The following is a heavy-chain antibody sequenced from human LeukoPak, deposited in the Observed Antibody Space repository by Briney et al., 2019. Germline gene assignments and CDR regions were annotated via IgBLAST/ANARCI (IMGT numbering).Heavy chain of an antibody. V-gene: IGHV1-69*13. CDR3: ARVGYGDGYNWVDY. D-gene: IGHD5-24*01. CDR2: IIPIFGTA. J-gene: IGHJ4*02. Sequence: GASVKVSCKASGGTFSSYAISWVRQAPGQGLEWMGGIIPIFGTANYAQKFQGRVTITADESTSTAYMELSSLRSEDTAVYYCARVGYGDGYNWVDYWGQGTLVTVSS. CDR1: GGTFSSYA.